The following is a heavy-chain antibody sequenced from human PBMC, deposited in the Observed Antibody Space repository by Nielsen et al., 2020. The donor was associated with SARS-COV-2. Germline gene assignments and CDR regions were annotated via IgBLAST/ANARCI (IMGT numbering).Heavy chain of an antibody. V-gene: IGHV3-11*05. CDR2: ISRRSSYT. Sequence: LSLTCAASGFTFSDYYMSWIRQAPGKGLEWISYISRRSSYTNYADSVKGRFTISRDNAQNSLYLHMNSLRAEDTAVYYCARVIGSSYCGADCYLDYWGQGTLVTVSS. J-gene: IGHJ4*02. CDR3: ARVIGSSYCGADCYLDY. D-gene: IGHD2-21*02. CDR1: GFTFSDYY.